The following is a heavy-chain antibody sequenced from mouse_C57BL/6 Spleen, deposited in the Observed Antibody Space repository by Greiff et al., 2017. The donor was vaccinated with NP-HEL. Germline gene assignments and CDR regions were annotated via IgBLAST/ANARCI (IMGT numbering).Heavy chain of an antibody. CDR2: IDPSDSYT. Sequence: QVQLQQPGAELVMPGASVKLSCKASGYTFTGYWMHWVKQRPGQGLEWIGEIDPSDSYTNYNQKFKGKSTLTVDKSSSTAYMQLSSLTSEDSAVYYCARSDDSYYFDYWGQGTTLTVSS. CDR3: ARSDDSYYFDY. D-gene: IGHD2-4*01. V-gene: IGHV1-69*01. CDR1: GYTFTGYW. J-gene: IGHJ2*01.